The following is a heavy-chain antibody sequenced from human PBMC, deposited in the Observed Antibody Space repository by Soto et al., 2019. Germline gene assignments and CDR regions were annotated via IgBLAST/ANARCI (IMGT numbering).Heavy chain of an antibody. Sequence: SETLSLTCAVSGGLISGGGYFWTWIRQPPGKGLEWIGYMYHSGSPLYNPSLKSRVTISVDRSKNQFSLKLSSVTAADTAVYYCARASPYYYDSSGYPLDYWGQGTLVTVSS. CDR3: ARASPYYYDSSGYPLDY. V-gene: IGHV4-30-2*01. CDR2: MYHSGSP. CDR1: GGLISGGGYF. J-gene: IGHJ4*02. D-gene: IGHD3-22*01.